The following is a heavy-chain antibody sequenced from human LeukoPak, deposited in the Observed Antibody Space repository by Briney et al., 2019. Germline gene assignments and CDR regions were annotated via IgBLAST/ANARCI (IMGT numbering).Heavy chain of an antibody. CDR2: IIPILGIA. D-gene: IGHD6-19*01. V-gene: IGHV1-69*04. J-gene: IGHJ4*02. CDR1: GGTFSSYA. CDR3: ARGGREVAGIEYYFDY. Sequence: EASVKVSCKASGGTFSSYAISWVRQAPGQGLEWMGRIIPILGIANYAQKFQGRVTITADKSTSTAYMELSSLRSEDTAVYYCARGGREVAGIEYYFDYWGQGTLVTVSS.